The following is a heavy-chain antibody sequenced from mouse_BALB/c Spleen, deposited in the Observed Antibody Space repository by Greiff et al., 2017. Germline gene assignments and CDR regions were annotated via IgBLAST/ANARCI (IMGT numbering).Heavy chain of an antibody. Sequence: VQLKESGAELVRPGALVKLSCKASGFNIKDYYMHWVKQRPEQGLEWIGWIDPENGNTIYDPKFQGKASITADTSSNTAYLQLSSLISEDTVVYYCARKDYGKGMDYWGQGTSVTVSS. CDR1: GFNIKDYY. V-gene: IGHV14-1*02. CDR2: IDPENGNT. D-gene: IGHD2-1*01. J-gene: IGHJ4*01. CDR3: ARKDYGKGMDY.